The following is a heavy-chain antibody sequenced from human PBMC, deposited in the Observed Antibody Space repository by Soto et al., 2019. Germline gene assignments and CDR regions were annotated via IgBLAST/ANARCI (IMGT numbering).Heavy chain of an antibody. J-gene: IGHJ4*02. CDR1: GFTFSSYS. CDR2: ISSSTSTI. V-gene: IGHV3-48*02. Sequence: EVQLVESGGGLVQPGGSLRLSCAASGFTFSSYSMNWVRQAPGKGLEWVSYISSSTSTIYYADSVKGRFTISRDNAKSSLYLQVSSLRDEDTAVYYCASRSSYGGNYFVYWGQGTLVTVSS. D-gene: IGHD3-10*01. CDR3: ASRSSYGGNYFVY.